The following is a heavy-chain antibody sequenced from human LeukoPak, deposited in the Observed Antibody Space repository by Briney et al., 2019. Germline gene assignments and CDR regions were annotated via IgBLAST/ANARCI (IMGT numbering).Heavy chain of an antibody. D-gene: IGHD3-10*01. Sequence: ASVKVSCKASGYTFTSYGISWVRQAPGQGLEWMGWISAYNGNTNYAQELQGRVTMTTDTSTSTAYMELRSLRSDDTAVYYCARAPNYGSGSYSYWFDPWGQGTLVTVSS. V-gene: IGHV1-18*01. CDR2: ISAYNGNT. CDR1: GYTFTSYG. CDR3: ARAPNYGSGSYSYWFDP. J-gene: IGHJ5*02.